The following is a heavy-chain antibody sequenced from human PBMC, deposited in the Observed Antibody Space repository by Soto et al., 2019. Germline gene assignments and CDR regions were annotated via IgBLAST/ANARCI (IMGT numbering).Heavy chain of an antibody. CDR2: ISGSGGNT. J-gene: IGHJ6*02. Sequence: EVQLLESGGGLVQPGGSLRLSCAASGFTFSSYAMTWVRQAPGKGLEWVSTISGSGGNTYFADSVKGRFTISRDNSKNTLHLQMSSLRAEDTAIYYCAKDQKGGNYYYYGMEVWGQGTTVTVSS. D-gene: IGHD1-1*01. CDR3: AKDQKGGNYYYYGMEV. CDR1: GFTFSSYA. V-gene: IGHV3-23*01.